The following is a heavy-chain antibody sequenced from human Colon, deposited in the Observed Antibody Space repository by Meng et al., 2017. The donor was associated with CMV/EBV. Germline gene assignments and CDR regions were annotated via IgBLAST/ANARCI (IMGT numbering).Heavy chain of an antibody. D-gene: IGHD1-26*01. V-gene: IGHV3-7*01. J-gene: IGHJ6*02. CDR1: GFTFTTFW. CDR3: ARQGSYYYYGMDV. CDR2: IKEDGSGQ. Sequence: GGSLRLSCAASGFTFTTFWMTWVRQAPGKGLQWVANIKEDGSGQWYVDSVKGRFTISRDNAKNSLYLQMNSLRAEDTAVYYCARQGSYYYYGMDVWGQGTTVTVSS.